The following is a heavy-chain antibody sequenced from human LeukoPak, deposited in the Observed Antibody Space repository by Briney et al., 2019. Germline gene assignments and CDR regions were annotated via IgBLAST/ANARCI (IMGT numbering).Heavy chain of an antibody. D-gene: IGHD1-26*01. Sequence: SETLSLTCTVSGGSMTTRNYYWGWIRQSPGKGLEWIGHKYYSGSTYYNPSLKGRVSISVDTSKNQFSLKLSSVTAADTAVYYCARDNRGRGATSIDYWGQGILVTVSS. CDR1: GGSMTTRNYY. CDR2: KYYSGST. J-gene: IGHJ4*02. V-gene: IGHV4-39*07. CDR3: ARDNRGRGATSIDY.